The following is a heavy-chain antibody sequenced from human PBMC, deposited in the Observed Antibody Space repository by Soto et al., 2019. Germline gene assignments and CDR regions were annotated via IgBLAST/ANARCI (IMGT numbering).Heavy chain of an antibody. Sequence: EVQLVESGGGMVQPGGSLRLSCAASGFSFSGYCMNWVRQTPGKGLEWVANINEDGTEEYYVDSVKGRFAISRDNAEDSLFLHMNSLRADDTAVYYCARGKYTSSWFSAYYYYGMDVWGRGTTVTVSS. V-gene: IGHV3-7*03. CDR1: GFSFSGYC. J-gene: IGHJ6*02. D-gene: IGHD6-13*01. CDR2: INEDGTEE. CDR3: ARGKYTSSWFSAYYYYGMDV.